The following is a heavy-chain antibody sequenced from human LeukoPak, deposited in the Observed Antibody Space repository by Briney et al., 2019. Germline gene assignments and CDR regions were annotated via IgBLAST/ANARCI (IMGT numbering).Heavy chain of an antibody. V-gene: IGHV5-51*01. CDR2: IYPGDSDT. J-gene: IGHJ3*02. D-gene: IGHD3-22*01. CDR1: GYSFTSYW. CDR3: ARYAYSSGYQADDAFDI. Sequence: GESLKISCKGSGYSFTSYWIGWVRQMPGKGLEWMGIIYPGDSDTRYSPSFQGQVTISADKSISTAYLQWSSLKASDTAMYYCARYAYSSGYQADDAFDIWGQGTMVTVSS.